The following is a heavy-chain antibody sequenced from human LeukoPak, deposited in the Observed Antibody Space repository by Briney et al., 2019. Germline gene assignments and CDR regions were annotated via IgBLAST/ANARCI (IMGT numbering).Heavy chain of an antibody. CDR2: ISWNSGSI. CDR3: AEDLEMDV. J-gene: IGHJ6*04. CDR1: GFTFDDYA. V-gene: IGHV3-9*01. Sequence: GRSLRLSCAASGFTFDDYAMHWVRQAPGKGLEWVSGISWNSGSIGYADSVKGRFTISRDNAKNTLYLQMNSLRAEDTAVYYCAEDLEMDVWGKGTTVTVSS. D-gene: IGHD5-24*01.